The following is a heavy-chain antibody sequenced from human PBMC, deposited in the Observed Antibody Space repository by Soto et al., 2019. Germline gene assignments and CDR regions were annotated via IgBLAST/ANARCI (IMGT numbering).Heavy chain of an antibody. D-gene: IGHD3-10*01. Sequence: SETLSLTCTVSGGSISSSSYYWGWIRQPPGKGLEWIGSIYYSGSTYYNPSLKSRVTISVDTSKNQFSLKLSSVTAADTAVYYCASGFYYYGSGVPDWGQGTLVTVSS. V-gene: IGHV4-39*01. CDR2: IYYSGST. CDR1: GGSISSSSYY. J-gene: IGHJ4*02. CDR3: ASGFYYYGSGVPD.